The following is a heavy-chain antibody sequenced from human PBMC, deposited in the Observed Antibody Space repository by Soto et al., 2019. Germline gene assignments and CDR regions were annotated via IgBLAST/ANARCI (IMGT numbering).Heavy chain of an antibody. CDR2: ISAYNGNT. CDR1: GYTFTSYG. Sequence: QVQLVQSGAEVKKPGASVKVSCKASGYTFTSYGISWVRQAPGQGLEWMGWISAYNGNTNYAQKLQGRVTITTHTSTSTAYMELRSLRSDDTAVYYCAREGLYSGYDYYYYYGMDVWGQGTTVTVSS. V-gene: IGHV1-18*01. J-gene: IGHJ6*02. D-gene: IGHD5-12*01. CDR3: AREGLYSGYDYYYYYGMDV.